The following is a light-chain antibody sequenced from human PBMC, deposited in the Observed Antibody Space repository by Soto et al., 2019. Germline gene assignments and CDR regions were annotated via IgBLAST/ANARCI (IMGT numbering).Light chain of an antibody. CDR3: QQRSNRPLT. CDR2: DTS. J-gene: IGKJ5*01. CDR1: QSVSSY. Sequence: EIVLTQSPATLSLSPGERATLSCRAMQSVSSYLAWYQQKPGQAPRLLIYDTSIRASGIPARFSGSGSGTDFTLTISSLDPEDFAVYYCQQRSNRPLTFGQGTRLEIK. V-gene: IGKV3-11*01.